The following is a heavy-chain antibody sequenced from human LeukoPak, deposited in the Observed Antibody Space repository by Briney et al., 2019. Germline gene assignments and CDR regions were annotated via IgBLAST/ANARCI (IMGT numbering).Heavy chain of an antibody. CDR2: ISYDGTKK. D-gene: IGHD4-17*01. V-gene: IGHV3-30*04. J-gene: IGHJ6*03. CDR3: ARDGKHYGVGYYYYMDV. Sequence: GGSLRLSCVVSGFTLSSYAMSWVRQAPGKGLEWVAVISYDGTKKYYADSVKGRFTISRDNSKNTLYLQMNSLRAEDTAVYYCARDGKHYGVGYYYYMDVWGKGTTVTVSS. CDR1: GFTLSSYA.